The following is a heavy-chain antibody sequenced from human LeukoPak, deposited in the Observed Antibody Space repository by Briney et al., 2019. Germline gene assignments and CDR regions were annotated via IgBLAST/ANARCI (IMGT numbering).Heavy chain of an antibody. CDR1: GYTFTSYG. CDR3: ARGARYCSGGSCYPTGFDY. D-gene: IGHD2-15*01. CDR2: MNPNSGNT. Sequence: ASVKVSCKASGYTFTSYGISWVRQATGQGLEWMGWMNPNSGNTGYAQKFQGRVTMTRNTSISTAYMELSSLRSEDTAVYYCARGARYCSGGSCYPTGFDYWGQGTLVTVSS. V-gene: IGHV1-8*02. J-gene: IGHJ4*02.